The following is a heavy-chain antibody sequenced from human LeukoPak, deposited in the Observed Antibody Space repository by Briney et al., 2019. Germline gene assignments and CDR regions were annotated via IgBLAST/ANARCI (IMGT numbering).Heavy chain of an antibody. J-gene: IGHJ3*02. CDR3: AAYCSSTSCYPGAFDI. V-gene: IGHV1-69-2*01. CDR1: GYTSTDYY. Sequence: ASVKVSCKVSGYTSTDYYMHWVQQAPGKGLEWMGLVDPEDGETIYAEKFQGRVTITADTSTDTAYMELSSLRSEDTAVYYCAAYCSSTSCYPGAFDIWGQGTMVTVSS. D-gene: IGHD2-2*01. CDR2: VDPEDGET.